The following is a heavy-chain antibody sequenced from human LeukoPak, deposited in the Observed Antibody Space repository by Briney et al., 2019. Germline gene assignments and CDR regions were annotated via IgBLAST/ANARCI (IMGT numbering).Heavy chain of an antibody. CDR2: ISTYDHDT. D-gene: IGHD2-15*01. Sequence: ASVKVSCKASGYTFTNYGISWVRQAPGQGLEWMAWISTYDHDTNYAQKFRGRVTMTTDTSTSTAYMELRSLGSDDTAVYYCVKDYFCSGGTCDDCFDPWGQGTLVTVSS. J-gene: IGHJ5*02. V-gene: IGHV1-18*01. CDR3: VKDYFCSGGTCDDCFDP. CDR1: GYTFTNYG.